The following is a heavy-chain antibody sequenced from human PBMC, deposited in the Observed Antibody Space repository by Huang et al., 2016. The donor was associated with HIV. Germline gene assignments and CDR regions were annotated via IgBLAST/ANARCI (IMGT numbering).Heavy chain of an antibody. CDR1: GGSISSHY. D-gene: IGHD6-13*01. CDR2: IYYSGST. J-gene: IGHJ6*03. CDR3: ARVSSSWYPYYYYYYYMDV. Sequence: QVQLQESGPGLVKPSETLSLTCTVSGGSISSHYWSWIRQPPGKGLEWIGSIYYSGSTNYNPSRKSRVNISEDTSKNQFSLKLSSVTAADTAVYYCARVSSSWYPYYYYYYYMDVWGKGTTVTVSS. V-gene: IGHV4-59*11.